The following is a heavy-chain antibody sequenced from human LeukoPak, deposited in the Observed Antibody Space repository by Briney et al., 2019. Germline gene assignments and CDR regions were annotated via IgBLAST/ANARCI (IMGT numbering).Heavy chain of an antibody. Sequence: SETLSLTCTVSGGSISSSSHYWGWIRQPPGKGLEWIGEIYHSGSTNYNPSLKSRVTISVDKSKNQFSLKLSSVTAADTAVYYCARLIANVLDGDYYYYGMDVWGQGTTVTVSS. CDR1: GGSISSSSHY. CDR2: IYHSGST. CDR3: ARLIANVLDGDYYYYGMDV. J-gene: IGHJ6*02. D-gene: IGHD3/OR15-3a*01. V-gene: IGHV4-39*07.